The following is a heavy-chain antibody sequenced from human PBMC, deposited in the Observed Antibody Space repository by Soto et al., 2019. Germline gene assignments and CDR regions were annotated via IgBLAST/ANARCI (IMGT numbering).Heavy chain of an antibody. CDR3: TRGYSGYDWIARDAFDI. D-gene: IGHD5-12*01. V-gene: IGHV3-73*01. J-gene: IGHJ3*02. Sequence: QAGGSLRLSCAASGFTFSGSAMHWVRQASGKGLEWVGRIRSKANSYATAYAASVKGRFTISRDDSKNTAYLQMNSLKTEDTAVYYCTRGYSGYDWIARDAFDIWGQGTMVTVSS. CDR2: IRSKANSYAT. CDR1: GFTFSGSA.